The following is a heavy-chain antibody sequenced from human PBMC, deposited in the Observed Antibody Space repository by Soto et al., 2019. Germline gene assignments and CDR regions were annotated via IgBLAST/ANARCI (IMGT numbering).Heavy chain of an antibody. Sequence: PSETLSLTCTVSGGSISSSNWWSWVRHPPGKGLEWIGEIDRSGSTNYNPSLKSRVTISVDKSKNQFSLNLHSVTAADTAVYYCARVVGSGTSPDYGLDVWGQGTTVTVYS. J-gene: IGHJ6*02. CDR1: GGSISSSNW. D-gene: IGHD3-10*01. V-gene: IGHV4-4*02. CDR3: ARVVGSGTSPDYGLDV. CDR2: IDRSGST.